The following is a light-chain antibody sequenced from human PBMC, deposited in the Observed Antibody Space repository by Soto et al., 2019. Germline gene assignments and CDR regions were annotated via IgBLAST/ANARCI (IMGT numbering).Light chain of an antibody. CDR1: SSNIGAGYD. J-gene: IGLJ1*01. CDR2: GNS. CDR3: QSYDSSLSAHYV. V-gene: IGLV1-40*01. Sequence: QSVLTQPPSVSGAPGQRVTISCTGSSSNIGAGYDVHWYQQLPGTAPKLLIYGNSNRPSGVPDRFSGSKSGTSASLAITGLQAEDAADYYCQSYDSSLSAHYVFGTGTKLTVL.